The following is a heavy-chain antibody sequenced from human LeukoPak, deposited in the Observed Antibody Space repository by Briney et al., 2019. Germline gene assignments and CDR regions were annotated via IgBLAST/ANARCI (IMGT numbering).Heavy chain of an antibody. CDR3: ARDRHWTNDWVFDY. D-gene: IGHD1/OR15-1a*01. CDR1: GGSIRRYY. V-gene: IGHV4-59*01. Sequence: SETLSLTCTVSGGSIRRYYWSWIRQPPGKGLVWIGYIYNSGSTNYNPSLRSRVTISVHTSKNQFSLKLGSVTAADTAVYYCARDRHWTNDWVFDYWGQGTLVTVSS. CDR2: IYNSGST. J-gene: IGHJ4*02.